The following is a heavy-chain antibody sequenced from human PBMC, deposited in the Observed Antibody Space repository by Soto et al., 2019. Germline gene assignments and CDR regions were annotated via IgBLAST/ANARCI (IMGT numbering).Heavy chain of an antibody. Sequence: QVQLVQSGAEVKKPGASVKVSCKASGYTFTSYYMHWVRQAPGQGLEWMGIINPSGGSTSYAQKFQGRVTMTRDTSTSTVYMELSSLRSEDTAVYYCARESGITMIVVVNNWFDPWVQGTLVTVSS. J-gene: IGHJ5*02. CDR1: GYTFTSYY. CDR2: INPSGGST. V-gene: IGHV1-46*01. CDR3: ARESGITMIVVVNNWFDP. D-gene: IGHD3-22*01.